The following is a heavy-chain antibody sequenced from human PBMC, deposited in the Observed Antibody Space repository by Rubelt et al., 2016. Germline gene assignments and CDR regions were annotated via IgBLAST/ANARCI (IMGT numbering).Heavy chain of an antibody. CDR1: GYTFTGYY. CDR2: TNPKSGGT. Sequence: QVQLVQSGAEVKKPGSSVKVSCKDSGYTFTGYYMHWVRQAPGQGLEWMGWTNPKSGGTKDAQKFRGRVTMTRDTSIRTAYIELSRLRSDETAVYYCASMEVGWGSEFDYWGQGTLVTVSS. CDR3: ASMEVGWGSEFDY. V-gene: IGHV1-2*02. D-gene: IGHD3-10*01. J-gene: IGHJ4*02.